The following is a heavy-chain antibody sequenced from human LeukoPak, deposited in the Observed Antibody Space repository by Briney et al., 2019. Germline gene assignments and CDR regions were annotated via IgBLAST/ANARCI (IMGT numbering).Heavy chain of an antibody. Sequence: GGSLRLSCAASGFTFSSYGMHWVRQAPGKGLEWVAVISYDRSNKYYADSVKGRFTISRDNSKNTLYLQMNSLRAEDTAVYYCAKADCSGGSCYAGYWGQGTLVTVSS. J-gene: IGHJ4*02. V-gene: IGHV3-30*18. CDR3: AKADCSGGSCYAGY. CDR1: GFTFSSYG. D-gene: IGHD2-15*01. CDR2: ISYDRSNK.